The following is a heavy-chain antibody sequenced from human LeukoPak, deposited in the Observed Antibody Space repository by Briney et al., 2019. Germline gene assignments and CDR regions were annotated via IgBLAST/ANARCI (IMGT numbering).Heavy chain of an antibody. CDR1: GGSISSSSYY. J-gene: IGHJ4*02. D-gene: IGHD3-16*02. CDR3: ARSDYVWGSYRLYYFDY. V-gene: IGHV4-39*07. CDR2: IYYSGST. Sequence: PSETLSLTCTVSGGSISSSSYYWGWIRQPPGKGLEWIGSIYYSGSTYYNPSLKSRVTISVDTSKNQFSLKLSSVTAADTAVYYCARSDYVWGSYRLYYFDYWGQGTLVTVSS.